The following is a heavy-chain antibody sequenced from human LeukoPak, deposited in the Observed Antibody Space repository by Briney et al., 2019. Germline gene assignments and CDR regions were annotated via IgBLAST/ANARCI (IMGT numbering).Heavy chain of an antibody. Sequence: ASVKVSCKASGYTFTSYDINWVRQATGQGLEWMGWISAYNGNTNYAQKLQGRVTMTTDTSTSTAYMELRSLRSDDTAVYYCARCMPIYYYYYMDVWGKGTTVTVSS. CDR2: ISAYNGNT. CDR1: GYTFTSYD. D-gene: IGHD2-8*01. V-gene: IGHV1-18*01. J-gene: IGHJ6*03. CDR3: ARCMPIYYYYYMDV.